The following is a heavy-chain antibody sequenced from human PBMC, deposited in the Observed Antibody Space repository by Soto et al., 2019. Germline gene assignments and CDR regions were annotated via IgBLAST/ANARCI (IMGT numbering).Heavy chain of an antibody. V-gene: IGHV3-30*18. CDR2: ISYDGSNK. D-gene: IGHD6-6*01. J-gene: IGHJ6*02. Sequence: GGSLRLSCAASGFTFSSYGMHWVRQAPGKGLEWVAVISYDGSNKYYADPVKGRFTISRDNSKNTLYLQMNSLRAEDTAVYYCANDEYSSSRGHYYYGMDVWGQGTTVTV. CDR3: ANDEYSSSRGHYYYGMDV. CDR1: GFTFSSYG.